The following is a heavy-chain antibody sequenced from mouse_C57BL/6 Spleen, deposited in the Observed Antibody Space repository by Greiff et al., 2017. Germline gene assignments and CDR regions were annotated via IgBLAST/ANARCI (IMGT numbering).Heavy chain of an antibody. D-gene: IGHD1-1*01. J-gene: IGHJ1*03. CDR2: IDPSDSYT. CDR3: ARHYGSSPWYFDV. Sequence: QVQLKQPGAELVKPGASVKLSCKASGYTFTSYWMQWVKQRPGQGLEWIGEIDPSDSYTNYNQKFKGKATLTVDTSSSTAYMQLSSLTSEDSAVYYCARHYGSSPWYFDVWGTGTTVTVSS. CDR1: GYTFTSYW. V-gene: IGHV1-50*01.